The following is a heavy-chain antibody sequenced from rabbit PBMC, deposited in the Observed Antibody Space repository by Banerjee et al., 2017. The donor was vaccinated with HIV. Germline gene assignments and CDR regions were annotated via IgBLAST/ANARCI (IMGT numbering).Heavy chain of an antibody. CDR3: ARENPAYGGFGL. CDR2: IYAGNSGNT. J-gene: IGHJ4*01. D-gene: IGHD7-1*01. V-gene: IGHV1S40*01. Sequence: QSLEESGGDLVKPGASLTLTCKASGIDFSNYGISWVRQAPGKGLEWIACIYAGNSGNTYYASWAKGRFTISKTSSTTVTLQMTSLTAADTATYFCARENPAYGGFGLWGPGTLVTVS. CDR1: GIDFSNYG.